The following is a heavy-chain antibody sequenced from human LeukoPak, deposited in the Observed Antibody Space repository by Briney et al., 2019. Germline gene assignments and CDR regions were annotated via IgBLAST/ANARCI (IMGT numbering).Heavy chain of an antibody. D-gene: IGHD3-10*01. J-gene: IGHJ4*02. CDR3: ATDARVLWFGELPDSY. V-gene: IGHV1-24*01. CDR1: GYTFTCYY. CDR2: FDPEDGET. Sequence: ASVKVSCKASGYTFTCYYMHWVRQAPGKGLEWMGGFDPEDGETIYAQKFQGRVTMTEDTSTDTAYMELSSLRSEDTAVYYCATDARVLWFGELPDSYWGQGTLVTVSS.